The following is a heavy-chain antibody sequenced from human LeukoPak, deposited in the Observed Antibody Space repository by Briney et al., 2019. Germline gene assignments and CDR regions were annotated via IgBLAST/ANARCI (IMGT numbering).Heavy chain of an antibody. CDR3: ARARDFWSGYLDYYYYYGMDV. Sequence: SVKVSCKASGGTFSGYAISWVRQAPGQGLEWMGRIIPILGIANYAQKFQGRVTITADKSTSTAYMELSSLRSEDTAVCYCARARDFWSGYLDYYYYYGMDVWGQGTTVTVSS. D-gene: IGHD3-3*01. V-gene: IGHV1-69*04. CDR2: IIPILGIA. J-gene: IGHJ6*02. CDR1: GGTFSGYA.